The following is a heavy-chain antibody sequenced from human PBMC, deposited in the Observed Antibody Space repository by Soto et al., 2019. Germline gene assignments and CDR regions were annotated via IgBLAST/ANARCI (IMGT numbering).Heavy chain of an antibody. J-gene: IGHJ3*02. D-gene: IGHD3-9*01. CDR1: GGSISTYY. CDR2: IYYSGNT. CDR3: ARLTLRNDILTGYSFDAFDI. Sequence: QVQLQESGPGLVKPSETLSLTCTVSGGSISTYYWSWIRQPPGKGLEWIGYIYYSGNTNYNPSLKSRVTISVDTSKNQFSLKLSAVTAADTAVYYCARLTLRNDILTGYSFDAFDIWGQGTMVTVSS. V-gene: IGHV4-59*08.